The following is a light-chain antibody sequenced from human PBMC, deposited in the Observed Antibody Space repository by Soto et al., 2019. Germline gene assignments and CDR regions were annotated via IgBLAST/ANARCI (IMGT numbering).Light chain of an antibody. CDR3: QQLNSYPIT. CDR2: DAS. J-gene: IGKJ5*01. V-gene: IGKV1-5*01. CDR1: QTISTW. Sequence: DIQVTQSPPTLSASVGDRVTITCRASQTISTWMAWYQQKPGKAPKLLVYDASTLQSGVASRFSGSGPGTEFTLIISSLQPEDFATYYCQQLNSYPITFGQGTRLEIK.